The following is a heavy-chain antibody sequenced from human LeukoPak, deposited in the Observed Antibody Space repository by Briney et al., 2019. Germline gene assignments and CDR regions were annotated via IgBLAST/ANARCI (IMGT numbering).Heavy chain of an antibody. Sequence: GGSLRLSCVASGFTFADYAMHWVRQAPGKGLEWISVITRDGSGTYYADSVKGRFTISRDNSKTSLYLQMNSPRTEDTAFYYCAKSEYTNSWYWRRDYWGQGTLVTVSS. V-gene: IGHV3-43*02. CDR1: GFTFADYA. CDR3: AKSEYTNSWYWRRDY. J-gene: IGHJ4*02. D-gene: IGHD6-13*01. CDR2: ITRDGSGT.